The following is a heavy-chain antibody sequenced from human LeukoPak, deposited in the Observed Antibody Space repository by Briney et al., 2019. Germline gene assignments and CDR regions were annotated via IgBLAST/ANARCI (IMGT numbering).Heavy chain of an antibody. D-gene: IGHD3-22*01. CDR1: GYTFTVYF. J-gene: IGHJ4*02. V-gene: IGHV1-2*02. CDR2: INPNSGGT. CDR3: ARELNYDSSGYYFDY. Sequence: ASVKVSCKASGYTFTVYFMHWVRQAPGQGLEWMGWINPNSGGTNFAQKFQGRVTMTRDTSISTAYMELSRLRSDDTAVYYCARELNYDSSGYYFDYWGQGTLVTVSS.